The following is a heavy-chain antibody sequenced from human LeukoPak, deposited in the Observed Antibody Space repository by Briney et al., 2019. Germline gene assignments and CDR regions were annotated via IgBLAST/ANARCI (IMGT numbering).Heavy chain of an antibody. J-gene: IGHJ4*02. CDR3: ARSPWDYYDSSGYYY. D-gene: IGHD3-22*01. Sequence: NPSETLSLTCAVSGGSISGYNWNWIRQPPGKGLEWIAYIYYSGSTNQNPSLKSRVTISIDTSKNQFSLKLNSVTAADTAVYYCARSPWDYYDSSGYYYWGQGTLVTVSS. CDR2: IYYSGST. V-gene: IGHV4-59*01. CDR1: GGSISGYN.